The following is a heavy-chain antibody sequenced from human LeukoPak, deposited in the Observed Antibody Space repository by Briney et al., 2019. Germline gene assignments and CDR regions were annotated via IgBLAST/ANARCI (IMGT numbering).Heavy chain of an antibody. CDR3: ARQASVDGTGADYFDY. D-gene: IGHD6-19*01. CDR2: IYPGDSST. Sequence: GESLKISCKGSGYRFTSYWIGWVRQMPGKGLEWVGIIYPGDSSTIYSPSFQGQVTFSADKSINTASLQWSSLKASDTAMYYCARQASVDGTGADYFDYWGQGTLVTVSS. CDR1: GYRFTSYW. V-gene: IGHV5-51*01. J-gene: IGHJ4*02.